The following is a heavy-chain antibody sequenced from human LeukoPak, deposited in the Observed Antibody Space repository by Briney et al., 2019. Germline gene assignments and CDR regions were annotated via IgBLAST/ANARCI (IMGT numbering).Heavy chain of an antibody. J-gene: IGHJ4*02. Sequence: SETLSLTCTVSGASVGSAGYYWSWIRQPPGGGLEWIGYIYYISNTNYNPSLKSRLTMSVDPSKNQFSLKLNSVTAADTAVYYCARGRIAVATCDYWGQGTLVTVSS. CDR2: IYYISNT. CDR3: ARGRIAVATCDY. CDR1: GASVGSAGYY. D-gene: IGHD6-19*01. V-gene: IGHV4-61*08.